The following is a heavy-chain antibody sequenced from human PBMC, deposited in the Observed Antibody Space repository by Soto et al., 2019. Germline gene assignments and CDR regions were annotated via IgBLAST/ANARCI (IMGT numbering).Heavy chain of an antibody. CDR2: IYYSGRT. V-gene: IGHV4-39*01. J-gene: IGHJ5*02. Sequence: SETLSLTCTVSGGSISGSSYYWGWIRQPPGKGLEWIGSIYYSGRTYYNPSRKSRVTISVDTSKNQFSLRLSSVTAADTAVYYCARHRNYDSRAWRWFVPWGLGILVTVS. CDR1: GGSISGSSYY. CDR3: ARHRNYDSRAWRWFVP. D-gene: IGHD3-22*01.